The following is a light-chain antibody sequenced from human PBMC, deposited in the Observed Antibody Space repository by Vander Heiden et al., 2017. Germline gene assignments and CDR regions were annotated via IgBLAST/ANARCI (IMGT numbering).Light chain of an antibody. CDR3: QQYDNLHT. V-gene: IGKV1-33*01. Sequence: DIQMTQSPSSLSASVGDRVTITCQASQDISNYLNWYQQKPGKAPKLLIYDASKLEKGVPSRFSGSGSGTDFTFTSSSLQPEDIATYYCQQYDNLHTFGQGTRLEIK. J-gene: IGKJ5*01. CDR2: DAS. CDR1: QDISNY.